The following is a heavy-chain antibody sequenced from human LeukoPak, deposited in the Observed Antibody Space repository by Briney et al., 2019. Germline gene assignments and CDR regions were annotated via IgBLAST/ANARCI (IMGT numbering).Heavy chain of an antibody. J-gene: IGHJ4*02. CDR3: ASGYYSTSEGGNGY. CDR1: GFTFSDYW. D-gene: IGHD2/OR15-2a*01. Sequence: GGSLRLSCAASGFTFSDYWMHWVRQAPGKGLVWVSRIDSDGSTTNYADSVKGRFTISRDNAKNTLYLQMNSLRAEATAVYYCASGYYSTSEGGNGYWGQGTLVTVSS. CDR2: IDSDGSTT. V-gene: IGHV3-74*01.